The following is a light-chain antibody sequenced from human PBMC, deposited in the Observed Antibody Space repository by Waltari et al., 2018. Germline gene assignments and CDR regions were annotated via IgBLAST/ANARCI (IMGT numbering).Light chain of an antibody. Sequence: QLVLTQSPSASASLGASVRLTCTLSSGHSNYAIAWHQQQAEKGPRYLMKINRDGSHNKGDGIPDRFSGSTSGAEHYLTISSLQSEDEADYYCQTWGAGIRVFGTGTKVTVL. J-gene: IGLJ1*01. CDR2: INRDGSH. CDR3: QTWGAGIRV. CDR1: SGHSNYA. V-gene: IGLV4-69*01.